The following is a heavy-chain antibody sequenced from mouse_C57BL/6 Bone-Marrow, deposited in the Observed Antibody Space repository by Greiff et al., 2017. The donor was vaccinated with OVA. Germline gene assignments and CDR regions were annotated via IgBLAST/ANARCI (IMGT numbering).Heavy chain of an antibody. D-gene: IGHD1-1*01. CDR2: ISSGSSTI. CDR1: GFTFSDYG. J-gene: IGHJ1*03. CDR3: ARSYYYCSSYWYFDV. Sequence: EVQGVESGGGLVKPGGSLKLSCAASGFTFSDYGMHWVRQAPEKGLEWVAYISSGSSTIYYADTVKGRFTISRDNAKNTLFLQMTSLRSEDTAMYYCARSYYYCSSYWYFDVWGTGTTVTVSS. V-gene: IGHV5-17*01.